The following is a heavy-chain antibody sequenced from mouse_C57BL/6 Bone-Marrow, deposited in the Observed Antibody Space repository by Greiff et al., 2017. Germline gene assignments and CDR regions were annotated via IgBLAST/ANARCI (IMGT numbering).Heavy chain of an antibody. CDR3: ARSYYSNYGFAY. CDR1: GFTFPAYY. D-gene: IGHD2-5*01. Sequence: EVKLQESGGGLVQPGGSLSLSCAASGFTFPAYYLSWVRQPPGKALAWLGFIRNKANGYTTEYSASVKGRFTISRDNSQSILYLQMNALRAEDSATYYCARSYYSNYGFAYWGQGTLVTVSA. V-gene: IGHV7-3*01. CDR2: IRNKANGYTT. J-gene: IGHJ3*01.